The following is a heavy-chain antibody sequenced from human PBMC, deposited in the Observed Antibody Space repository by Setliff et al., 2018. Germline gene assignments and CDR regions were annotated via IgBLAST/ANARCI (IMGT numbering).Heavy chain of an antibody. V-gene: IGHV1-2*02. J-gene: IGHJ3*02. D-gene: IGHD6-19*01. CDR2: INTNTGGT. CDR3: ARVGGYASAWHGIEAFDI. CDR1: GYTFTNYA. Sequence: EASVKVSCKASGYTFTNYAMTWMRQAPGQGLEYMGWINTNTGGTREVQKFQGRVTMTRDTSIDTAYMEVNRLTYDDTAVYYCARVGGYASAWHGIEAFDIWGQGTKVTVSS.